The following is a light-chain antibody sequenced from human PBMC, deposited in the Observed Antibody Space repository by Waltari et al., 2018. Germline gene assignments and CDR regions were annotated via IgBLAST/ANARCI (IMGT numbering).Light chain of an antibody. CDR3: QQYDGSVLT. CDR2: GAS. Sequence: CRASQTINNNFLVWYQQKPGQAPRLIIHGASSRATGFPDRFSGSGSGTDFTLTISSLKPEDSAVYYCQQYDGSVLTFSGGTKVEI. CDR1: QTINNNF. J-gene: IGKJ4*01. V-gene: IGKV3-20*01.